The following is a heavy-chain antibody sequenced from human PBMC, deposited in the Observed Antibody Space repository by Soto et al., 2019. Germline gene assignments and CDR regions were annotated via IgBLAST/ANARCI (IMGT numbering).Heavy chain of an antibody. J-gene: IGHJ4*02. CDR2: IIPILGIA. CDR1: GGTFSSYT. D-gene: IGHD3-9*01. V-gene: IGHV1-69*04. Sequence: SMKVSCKASGGTFSSYTISWVRQAPGQGLEWMGRIIPILGIANYAQKFQGRVTITADKSTSTAYMELSSLRSEDTAVYYCARDTDYDILTGYHPDYFDYWGQGTLVTAPQ. CDR3: ARDTDYDILTGYHPDYFDY.